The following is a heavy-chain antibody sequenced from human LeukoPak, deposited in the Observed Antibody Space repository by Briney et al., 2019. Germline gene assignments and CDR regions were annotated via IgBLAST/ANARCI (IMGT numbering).Heavy chain of an antibody. V-gene: IGHV1-69*06. D-gene: IGHD6-13*01. CDR3: ARGSDSSSWYASDNWFDP. Sequence: SVKVSCKASGGTFSSYAISWLRQAPGQGLEWMGGIIPIFGTANYAQKFQGRVTITADKSTSTAYMELSSLRSEDTAVYYCARGSDSSSWYASDNWFDPWGQGTLVTVSS. CDR1: GGTFSSYA. CDR2: IIPIFGTA. J-gene: IGHJ5*02.